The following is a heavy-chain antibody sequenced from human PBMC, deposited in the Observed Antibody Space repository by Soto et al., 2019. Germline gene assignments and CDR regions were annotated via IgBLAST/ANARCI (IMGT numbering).Heavy chain of an antibody. CDR3: ANNIWFGELNGMDV. D-gene: IGHD3-10*01. V-gene: IGHV3-23*01. CDR1: GFTFSSYA. CDR2: ISGSGGST. Sequence: EVQLLESGGGLVQPGGSLRLSCAASGFTFSSYAMSWVRQAPGKGLAWVSAISGSGGSTYYADSVKGRFTISRDNSKNTLYLQMNSLRAEDTAVYYCANNIWFGELNGMDVWGQGTTVTVSS. J-gene: IGHJ6*02.